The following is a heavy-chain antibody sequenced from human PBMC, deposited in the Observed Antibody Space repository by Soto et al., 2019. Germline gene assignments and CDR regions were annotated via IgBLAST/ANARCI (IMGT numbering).Heavy chain of an antibody. D-gene: IGHD1-1*01. J-gene: IGHJ6*02. Sequence: QVQLQESGPGLVKPSQTLSLSCNVYGVSVSSGDYYWSWIRQHAGGGLEWIGYIDLSGSPSYEPTLSGRVIMTEDTSTNQFYLRLLPVTAADTAMYYFARDSGGNSENYYGLDVWGHGTTVTVSS. V-gene: IGHV4-31*03. CDR2: IDLSGSP. CDR1: GVSVSSGDYY. CDR3: ARDSGGNSENYYGLDV.